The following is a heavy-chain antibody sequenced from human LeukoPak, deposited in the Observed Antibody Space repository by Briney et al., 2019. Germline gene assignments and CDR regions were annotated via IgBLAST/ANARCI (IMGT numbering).Heavy chain of an antibody. V-gene: IGHV3-48*01. CDR3: ARALLAYCGGDCYNGFDP. CDR2: ITSSSSTI. CDR1: GFTLSTYS. D-gene: IGHD2-21*02. Sequence: PGGSLRLSCTASGFTLSTYSMNWVRQAPGKGPEWVAFITSSSSTIYYADSVKGRFTISRDNAKNSLYLQMNSLRAEDTAVYYCARALLAYCGGDCYNGFDPWGQGTLVTVSS. J-gene: IGHJ5*02.